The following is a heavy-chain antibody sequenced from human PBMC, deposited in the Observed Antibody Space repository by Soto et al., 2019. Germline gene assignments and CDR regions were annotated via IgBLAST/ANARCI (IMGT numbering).Heavy chain of an antibody. CDR3: ARDSPFQHSFDI. Sequence: QVQLVQSGAEVKRPGASVKVSCKASGYTFSSNAIHWVRQAPGERLEWMGWINTGNGNTKYSQKFQGRFTITRDTFASTAYMELSSLRYEDTAVYSCARDSPFQHSFDIWGQGTTVTVSS. J-gene: IGHJ3*02. D-gene: IGHD2-2*01. CDR2: INTGNGNT. V-gene: IGHV1-3*04. CDR1: GYTFSSNA.